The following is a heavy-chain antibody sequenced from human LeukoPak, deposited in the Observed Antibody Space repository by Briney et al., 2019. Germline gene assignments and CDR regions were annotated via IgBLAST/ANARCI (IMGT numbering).Heavy chain of an antibody. J-gene: IGHJ4*02. D-gene: IGHD2-2*01. V-gene: IGHV1-2*02. CDR2: IDPNSGDT. Sequence: ASVKVSCKASGYTFTGYYMHWVPQAPGQGLEWMGCIDPNSGDTTYVQRFQGRVTMTRDTSIDTAYMELSRLESDDTAVYYCARVEGLSTSPRTLCYWGQGTLVSVSS. CDR1: GYTFTGYY. CDR3: ARVEGLSTSPRTLCY.